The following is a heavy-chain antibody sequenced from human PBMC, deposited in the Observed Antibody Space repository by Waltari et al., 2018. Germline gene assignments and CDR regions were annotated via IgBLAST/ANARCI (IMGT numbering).Heavy chain of an antibody. D-gene: IGHD1-7*01. J-gene: IGHJ4*02. CDR2: INNDGSII. CDR3: LNYDFDS. V-gene: IGHV3-74*01. CDR1: GFNFSNYF. Sequence: DVQVVESGGGLVRPGGSLRLSCTGSGFNFSNYFIHGVRQPPGKGPVWVARINNDGSIINYADSVKGRFTISRDNAKSTVYLQMNNLRGEDTALYYCLNYDFDSWGQGTLVTVSS.